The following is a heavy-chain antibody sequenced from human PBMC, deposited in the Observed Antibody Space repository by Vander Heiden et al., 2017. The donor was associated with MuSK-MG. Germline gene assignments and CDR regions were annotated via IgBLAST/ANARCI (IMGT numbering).Heavy chain of an antibody. D-gene: IGHD3-3*01. CDR3: ARAQFLEWLLSDYYYGMDV. V-gene: IGHV3-7*01. Sequence: EVQLVESGGGLVQPGGSLRLSCAASGFTFSSYWMSWVRQAPGKGLEWVANIMQDGSEKYYVDSVKGRFTISRDNAKNSLYLQMNSLRAEDTAVYYCARAQFLEWLLSDYYYGMDVWGQGTTVTVSS. J-gene: IGHJ6*02. CDR2: IMQDGSEK. CDR1: GFTFSSYW.